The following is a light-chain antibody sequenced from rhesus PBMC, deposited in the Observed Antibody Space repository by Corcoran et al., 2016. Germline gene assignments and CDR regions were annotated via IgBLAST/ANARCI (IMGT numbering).Light chain of an antibody. V-gene: IGKV1-66*01. J-gene: IGKJ3*01. CDR3: QQYNHFPFT. CDR2: YAT. Sequence: DVQMTQSPSSLSASVGDRVTITCRASQDINNYLSWFQQKPGKAPKPLINYATTLKTGVSSRFNGRRFGTDYILTISSLQPEDIATYFCQQYNHFPFTFGPGTKLEIK. CDR1: QDINNY.